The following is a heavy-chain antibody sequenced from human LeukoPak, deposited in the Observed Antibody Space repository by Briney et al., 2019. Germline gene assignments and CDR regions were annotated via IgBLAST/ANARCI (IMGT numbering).Heavy chain of an antibody. CDR1: GGSISSGSYY. D-gene: IGHD6-25*01. V-gene: IGHV4-61*02. CDR2: IYTSGST. J-gene: IGHJ3*02. Sequence: PSETLSLTCTVSGGSISSGSYYWSWIRQPAGMGLEWIGRIYTSGSTNYNPSLKSRVTISVDTSKNQFSLKLSSVTAADTAVYYCARAPQRSLDAFDIWGQGTMVTVSS. CDR3: ARAPQRSLDAFDI.